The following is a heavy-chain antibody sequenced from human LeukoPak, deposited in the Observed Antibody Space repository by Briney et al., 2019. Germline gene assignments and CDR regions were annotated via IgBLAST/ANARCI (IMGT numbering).Heavy chain of an antibody. CDR3: AREGAYIGGSYPFEY. J-gene: IGHJ4*02. CDR1: GYTFINYA. D-gene: IGHD1-26*01. V-gene: IGHV1-3*03. CDR2: INGGNGNT. Sequence: GASVKVSCKASGYTFINYAMHWVRQAPGQRLEWMGWINGGNGNTKYSQEFQGRVTITRDTSASIAYMELNSLRSEDMAVYYCAREGAYIGGSYPFEYWGQGTLVTVSS.